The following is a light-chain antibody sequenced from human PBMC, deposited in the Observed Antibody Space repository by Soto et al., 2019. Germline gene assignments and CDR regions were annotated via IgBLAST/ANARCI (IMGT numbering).Light chain of an antibody. CDR3: QQYNSYPYT. CDR1: QSVTNW. Sequence: DIQMTQSPSTLSASVGDRVTITCRASQSVTNWLAWYQQKPGKAPKLLIFDASNLESGVPPRFSGSGSGTEFTLTISSLQPEDFAAYYCQQYNSYPYTFGQGTKLDIK. CDR2: DAS. V-gene: IGKV1-5*01. J-gene: IGKJ2*01.